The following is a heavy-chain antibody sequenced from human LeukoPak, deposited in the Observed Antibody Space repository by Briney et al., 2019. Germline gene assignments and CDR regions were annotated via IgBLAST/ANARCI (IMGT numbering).Heavy chain of an antibody. J-gene: IGHJ4*02. CDR3: ARTSYDYAPFDY. Sequence: GGSLRLSCAASGFTFSSYWMHWVRQAPGKGLVWVSRINSDESTINYADSVKGRFTISRDNAENTLYLQMNSLRAEDTAVYYCARTSYDYAPFDYWGQGTLVTVSS. CDR1: GFTFSSYW. CDR2: INSDESTI. D-gene: IGHD3-16*01. V-gene: IGHV3-74*01.